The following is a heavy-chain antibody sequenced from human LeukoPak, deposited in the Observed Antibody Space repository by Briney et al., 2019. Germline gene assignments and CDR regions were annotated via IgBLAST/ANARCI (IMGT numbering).Heavy chain of an antibody. CDR2: INPKTGTP. CDR1: GYTFTRYS. J-gene: IGHJ4*02. D-gene: IGHD6-19*01. V-gene: IGHV7-4-1*02. CDR3: ARGRYSSGWYLEDY. Sequence: ASVKVSCKASGYTFTRYSVNWVRQAPGQGLEWMGWINPKTGTPNYAQGFTGRFVFSLDTSVTTAYLQISSLKDEDTAVYYCARGRYSSGWYLEDYWGQGTLVTVSS.